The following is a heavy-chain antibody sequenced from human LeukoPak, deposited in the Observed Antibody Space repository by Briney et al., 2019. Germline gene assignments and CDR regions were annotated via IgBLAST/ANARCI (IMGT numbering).Heavy chain of an antibody. CDR2: IYYSGST. CDR3: ARYAMVRGVIRAPFAFDI. D-gene: IGHD3-10*01. J-gene: IGHJ3*02. CDR1: GGSISSYY. Sequence: SETLSLTCTVSGGSISSYYWSWIRQPPGKGLDWIGYIYYSGSTNYNPSLKSRVTISVDTSKNQFSLKLSSVTAADTAVYYCARYAMVRGVIRAPFAFDIWGQGTMVTVSS. V-gene: IGHV4-59*01.